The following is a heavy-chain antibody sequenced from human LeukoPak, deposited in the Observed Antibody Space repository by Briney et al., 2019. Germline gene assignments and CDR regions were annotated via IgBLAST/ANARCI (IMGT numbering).Heavy chain of an antibody. J-gene: IGHJ2*01. CDR2: IYYSGSP. Sequence: PSETLSLTCTVSGGSISSTGYYWSWVRQHPQTGLEWIGAIYYSGSPYYTPSLTSRLTISVDTSKNHFSLNLNSVTAAAAAVYPCARVLRSSYFDLSGRGTLVTVSS. V-gene: IGHV4-31*03. D-gene: IGHD4/OR15-4a*01. CDR3: ARVLRSSYFDL. CDR1: GGSISSTGYY.